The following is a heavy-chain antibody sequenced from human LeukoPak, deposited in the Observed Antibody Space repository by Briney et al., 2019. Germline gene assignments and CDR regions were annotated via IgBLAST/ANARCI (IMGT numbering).Heavy chain of an antibody. CDR2: IYYSGST. J-gene: IGHJ3*02. V-gene: IGHV4-59*12. CDR3: ARLLTRGAFDI. D-gene: IGHD3-10*01. Sequence: SETLSLTCNVSGGSISSYYWSWIRQPPGKGLEWIGYIYYSGSTYYNPSLRSRVTISVDTSKNQFSLKLSSVTAADTAVYYCARLLTRGAFDIWGQGTMVTVSS. CDR1: GGSISSYY.